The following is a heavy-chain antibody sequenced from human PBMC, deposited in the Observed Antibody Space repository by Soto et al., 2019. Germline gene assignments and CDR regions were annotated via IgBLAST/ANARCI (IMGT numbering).Heavy chain of an antibody. CDR1: GGSISSSNW. CDR3: ESRTYAMDV. V-gene: IGHV4-4*02. CDR2: IFHNGNT. Sequence: QVQLQESGPGLVKHSGTLSLTCAVSGGSISSSNWWSWVRQPPGKGLEWIGEIFHNGNTYSNPSLTGRVTMSVDKSKNQFSLNLNSVTAADTAVYYCESRTYAMDVWGQGTTVTVSS. J-gene: IGHJ6*02.